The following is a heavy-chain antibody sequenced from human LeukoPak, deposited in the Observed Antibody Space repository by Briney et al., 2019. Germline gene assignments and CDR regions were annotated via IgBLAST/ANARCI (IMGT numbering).Heavy chain of an antibody. CDR3: ARDYYYDSSGNYPYYYYYMDV. D-gene: IGHD3-22*01. CDR1: GFTVSSNY. V-gene: IGHV3-53*01. CDR2: IYSGGST. Sequence: GGSLRLSCAASGFTVSSNYMSWVRQAPGKGLEWVSVIYSGGSTYYADSVKGRFTISRDNSKNTLYLQMNSLRVEDTAVYYCARDYYYDSSGNYPYYYYYMDVWGKGTTVTVSS. J-gene: IGHJ6*03.